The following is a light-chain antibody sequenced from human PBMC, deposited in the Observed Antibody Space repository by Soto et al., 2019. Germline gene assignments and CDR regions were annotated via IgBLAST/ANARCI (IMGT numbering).Light chain of an antibody. CDR1: SSNIGAGYE. CDR3: QSYDSSLSGPWV. CDR2: GNT. Sequence: QSVLTQPPSVSGAPGQRVTISCTGSSSNIGAGYEVHWYQQIPGTAPKLLIYGNTNRPSGVPDRFSGSKSGTSASLAITGLQAEDEADYYCQSYDSSLSGPWVFGGGTKVTVL. J-gene: IGLJ3*02. V-gene: IGLV1-40*01.